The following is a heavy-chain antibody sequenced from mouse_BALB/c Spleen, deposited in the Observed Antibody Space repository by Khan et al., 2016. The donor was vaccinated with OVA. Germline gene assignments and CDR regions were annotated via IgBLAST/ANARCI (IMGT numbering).Heavy chain of an antibody. Sequence: QMQLEESGPGLVAPSQSLSITCTVSGFSLATYGVSWVRQPPGKGLEWLGIIWGDGNTNYHSALRSRLTISKDYSKSQVFLKLNSLQTDDTATYHCAKFYYGGVSNGYFDVWGAGTTVTVSS. V-gene: IGHV2-3*01. CDR3: AKFYYGGVSNGYFDV. CDR2: IWGDGNT. J-gene: IGHJ1*01. CDR1: GFSLATYG. D-gene: IGHD1-1*02.